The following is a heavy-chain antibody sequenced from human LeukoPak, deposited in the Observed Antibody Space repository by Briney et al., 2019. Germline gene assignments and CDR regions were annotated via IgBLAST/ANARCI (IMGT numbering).Heavy chain of an antibody. CDR2: ISTTGGST. CDR3: AKDWTTVVTPKGYYFDS. Sequence: PGGSLRLSCAASGFSFNNYAMSWVRQAPGKGLEWVSAISTTGGSTYYADSVKGRFTVSRGNSKNTLSLQMDSLRAEDTALYYCAKDWTTVVTPKGYYFDSWGQGTLVTVSS. CDR1: GFSFNNYA. V-gene: IGHV3-23*01. D-gene: IGHD4-23*01. J-gene: IGHJ4*02.